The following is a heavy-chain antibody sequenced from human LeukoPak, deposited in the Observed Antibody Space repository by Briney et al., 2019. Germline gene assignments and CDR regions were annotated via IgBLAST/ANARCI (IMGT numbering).Heavy chain of an antibody. D-gene: IGHD6-13*01. J-gene: IGHJ4*02. CDR2: IKQDGSEK. Sequence: GGSLRLSCAASGFTFSSYGMSWVRQAPGKGLEWVANIKQDGSEKYYVDSVKGRFTIFRDNAKNSLYLQMNSLRAEDTAVYYCAELDSSRPRYWGQGTLVTVSS. V-gene: IGHV3-7*02. CDR1: GFTFSSYG. CDR3: AELDSSRPRY.